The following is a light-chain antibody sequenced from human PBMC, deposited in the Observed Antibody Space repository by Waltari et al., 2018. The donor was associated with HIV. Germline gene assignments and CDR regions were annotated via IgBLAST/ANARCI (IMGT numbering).Light chain of an antibody. V-gene: IGKV1-16*02. J-gene: IGKJ4*01. CDR1: QDITGF. CDR3: QQYSAYPLT. Sequence: GDRVIITCRASQDITGFLAWFQHRPGTAPKSLIYGTSTLQSGVPSSKFSGSGSGTEFILTITNLQPEDTGTYYCQQYSAYPLTFGGGTKVEI. CDR2: GTS.